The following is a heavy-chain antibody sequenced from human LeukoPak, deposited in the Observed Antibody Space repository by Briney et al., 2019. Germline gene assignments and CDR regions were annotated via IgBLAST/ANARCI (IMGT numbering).Heavy chain of an antibody. CDR3: AKAISYYDFWSGVDY. Sequence: PGGSLRLSCAASGFTFSSYAMSWVRQAPGKGLEWVSAISGSGGSTYYADSVKGRLTISRDNSKNTLYLQMNSLRAEDTAVYYCAKAISYYDFWSGVDYWGQGTLVTVSS. CDR1: GFTFSSYA. V-gene: IGHV3-23*01. CDR2: ISGSGGST. J-gene: IGHJ4*02. D-gene: IGHD3-3*01.